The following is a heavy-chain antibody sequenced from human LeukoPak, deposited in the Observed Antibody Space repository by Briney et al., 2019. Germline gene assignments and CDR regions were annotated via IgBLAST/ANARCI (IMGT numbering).Heavy chain of an antibody. CDR1: GSTFNGHW. CDR3: ARAWYDYGGDSEGY. Sequence: GGSLRLSCVGSGSTFNGHWLTWVRQAPGRGLEWVSSIKEDERQAYYMDSVKGRFTISRDNSKTSLYLQMNSLRIEDTAVYYCARAWYDYGGDSEGYWGQGTLVTVSS. J-gene: IGHJ4*02. V-gene: IGHV3-7*01. CDR2: IKEDERQA. D-gene: IGHD4-23*01.